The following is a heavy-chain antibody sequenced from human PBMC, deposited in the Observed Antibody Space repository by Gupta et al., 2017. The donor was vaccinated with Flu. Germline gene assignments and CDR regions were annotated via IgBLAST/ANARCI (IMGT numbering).Heavy chain of an antibody. CDR2: IGPAGET. V-gene: IGHV3-13*01. CDR3: ATSPDGVSPAMDS. CDR1: GFTFRTDD. J-gene: IGHJ4*02. D-gene: IGHD4-23*01. Sequence: EVQLVESGGGLVHPGGSLRLSCVSSGFTFRTDDMHWVRQAAGKGLEWVSSIGPAGETVDAAAVRGRFNISTEKAKKSVYLQMNGRRVGDTAIYYCATSPDGVSPAMDSWGQGTPVTVSS.